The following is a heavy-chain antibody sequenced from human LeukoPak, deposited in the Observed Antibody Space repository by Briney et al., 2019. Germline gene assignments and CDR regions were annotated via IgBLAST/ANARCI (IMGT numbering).Heavy chain of an antibody. CDR2: IYHSGST. CDR1: GGSISSSNW. Sequence: SETLSLTCAVSGGSISSSNWWSWVRQPPGKGLEWIGEIYHSGSTNYNPSLKSRVTISVDTSTNQFSLKLSSVTAADTAVYYCARGIFGMVLNAFDLWGRGTMVTVSS. J-gene: IGHJ3*01. D-gene: IGHD3-3*01. V-gene: IGHV4-4*02. CDR3: ARGIFGMVLNAFDL.